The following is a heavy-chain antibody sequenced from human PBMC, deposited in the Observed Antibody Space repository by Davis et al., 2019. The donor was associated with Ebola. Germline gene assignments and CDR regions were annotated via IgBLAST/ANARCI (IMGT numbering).Heavy chain of an antibody. CDR2: IYYSGST. J-gene: IGHJ6*02. V-gene: IGHV4-59*08. CDR3: ARYNWNDVFYYYYGMDV. D-gene: IGHD1-20*01. Sequence: MPSETLSLTCTVSGGSISSYYWSWIRQPPGKGLEWIGYIYYSGSTNYNPSLKSRVTISVDTSKNQFSLKLSSVTAADTAVYYCARYNWNDVFYYYYGMDVWGQGTTVTVSS. CDR1: GGSISSYY.